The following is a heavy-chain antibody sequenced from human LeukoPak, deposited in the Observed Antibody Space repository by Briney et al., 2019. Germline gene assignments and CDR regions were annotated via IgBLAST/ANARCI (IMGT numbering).Heavy chain of an antibody. J-gene: IGHJ5*02. CDR3: VTEPGYCTGGRCYGGWFDP. D-gene: IGHD2-15*01. CDR2: INHSGNT. Sequence: PSETLSLTWAVYGGSFSGYYWSWIRQAPGKGLEWIGEINHSGNTNYNPSLKSRVTISVDTSKNQFSLKLSSVTAADTAVYYCVTEPGYCTGGRCYGGWFDPWGQGTLVTVSS. CDR1: GGSFSGYY. V-gene: IGHV4-34*01.